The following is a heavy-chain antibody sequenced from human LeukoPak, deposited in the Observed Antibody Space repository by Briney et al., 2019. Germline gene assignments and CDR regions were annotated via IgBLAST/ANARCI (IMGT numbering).Heavy chain of an antibody. J-gene: IGHJ4*02. Sequence: GGSLRLSCAASGFTFSSNWMHWVRQAPGKGLVWVSRINEDGSTTNYADSVKGRFTISRDNSKNTLYLQMNSLRAEDTAVYYCARETSSTSPLGPFDYWGQGTLVTVSS. CDR1: GFTFSSNW. V-gene: IGHV3-74*01. D-gene: IGHD2-2*01. CDR3: ARETSSTSPLGPFDY. CDR2: INEDGSTT.